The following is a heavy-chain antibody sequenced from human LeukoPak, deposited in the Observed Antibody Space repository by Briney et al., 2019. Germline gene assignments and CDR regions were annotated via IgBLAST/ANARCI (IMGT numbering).Heavy chain of an antibody. V-gene: IGHV4-59*01. Sequence: PSETLSLTCTVSGGSISSYYWSWIRQPPGKGLEWIGYIYYSGSTNYNPSLKSRVTISVDTSKNQFSLKLSSVTAADTAVYYCARATPYYDILTGYYQEAFDIWGQGTMVTVSS. CDR3: ARATPYYDILTGYYQEAFDI. D-gene: IGHD3-9*01. CDR1: GGSISSYY. CDR2: IYYSGST. J-gene: IGHJ3*02.